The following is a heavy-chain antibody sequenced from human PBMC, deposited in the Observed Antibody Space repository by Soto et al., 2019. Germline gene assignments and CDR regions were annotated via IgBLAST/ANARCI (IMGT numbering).Heavy chain of an antibody. CDR3: ARLNFDYYDSSGYYYPDYFDY. D-gene: IGHD3-22*01. Sequence: ASVKVSCKASGYTFTNYAMHWVRQAPGQRLEWMGWINPGNANTKYSQKFQGRVTITRDTSASTDYMELSSLRSEDTAVYYCARLNFDYYDSSGYYYPDYFDYWGQGTLVTVSS. CDR2: INPGNANT. V-gene: IGHV1-3*01. J-gene: IGHJ4*02. CDR1: GYTFTNYA.